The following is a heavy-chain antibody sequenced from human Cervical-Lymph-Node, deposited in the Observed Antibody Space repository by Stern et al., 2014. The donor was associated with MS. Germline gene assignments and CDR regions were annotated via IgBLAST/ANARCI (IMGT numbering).Heavy chain of an antibody. V-gene: IGHV1-18*01. CDR2: ISVYNGNT. Sequence: VQLVEYGVEIKKPGASVKVSCKASGYTFTRYDIAWVRQAPGQGLEWMGWISVYNGNTKYAQKVQGRVTMTRETSTNTAYMELRSLISDDTAVYYCARWAYNWDFDYWGQGTLVTVSS. CDR3: ARWAYNWDFDY. D-gene: IGHD1-20*01. CDR1: GYTFTRYD. J-gene: IGHJ4*02.